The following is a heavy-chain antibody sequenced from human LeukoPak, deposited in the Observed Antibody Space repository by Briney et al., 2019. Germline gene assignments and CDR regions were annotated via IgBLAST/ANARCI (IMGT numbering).Heavy chain of an antibody. J-gene: IGHJ4*02. Sequence: GASLRLSCAASGFTFSNYAMSWVRQAPGKGQEWVSAIVGSGGSTYYADSVKGRFTISRDNPKNTLYLQMNSLRAEDTAVYYCAKWGDYDILTGYYDSDYWGQGTLVTVSS. CDR3: AKWGDYDILTGYYDSDY. CDR1: GFTFSNYA. CDR2: IVGSGGST. V-gene: IGHV3-23*01. D-gene: IGHD3-9*01.